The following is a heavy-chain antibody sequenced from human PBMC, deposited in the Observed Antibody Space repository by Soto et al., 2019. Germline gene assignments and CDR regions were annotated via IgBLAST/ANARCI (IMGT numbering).Heavy chain of an antibody. CDR1: GFTVSYNY. Sequence: PGGSLRLSCAASGFTVSYNYMSWVRQAPGKGLEWVSIIYSGGSTYYADSVKGRFTISRHSSKNTLYLQMNSLRAEDTAVYYCATFYDSSGYTPSYAFDIWGQGTMVTVSS. V-gene: IGHV3-53*04. D-gene: IGHD3-22*01. CDR3: ATFYDSSGYTPSYAFDI. J-gene: IGHJ3*02. CDR2: IYSGGST.